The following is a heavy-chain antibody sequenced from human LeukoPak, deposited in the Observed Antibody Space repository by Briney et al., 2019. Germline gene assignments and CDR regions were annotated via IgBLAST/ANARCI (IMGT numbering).Heavy chain of an antibody. Sequence: GGSLRLSCAASGFSFSTYTTHWGCQAPGKGLEWVAVIFYDGINKYYEDSWKGGFTTSRDNSKSKLYLQMISLRAKDTAVYYCAKDYAAGRPYYVDSWGQGTLVTVSS. J-gene: IGHJ4*02. D-gene: IGHD6-13*01. CDR1: GFSFSTYT. CDR2: IFYDGINK. V-gene: IGHV3-30*04. CDR3: AKDYAAGRPYYVDS.